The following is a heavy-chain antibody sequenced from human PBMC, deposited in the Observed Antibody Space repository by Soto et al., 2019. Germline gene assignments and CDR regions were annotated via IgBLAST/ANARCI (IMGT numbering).Heavy chain of an antibody. D-gene: IGHD2-8*01. V-gene: IGHV1-24*01. J-gene: IGHJ4*02. Sequence: QVQLVQSGAEVKKPGASVRVSCQVSGNTLIELSIHWARQTPGKGLEWMGGSDPEEGETIYSPKFQRRVTMTEDTSTDTAHMELRGLRFEDTAVYYCATVVCTEGVCAEDLWGQGTLVGVSS. CDR2: SDPEEGET. CDR3: ATVVCTEGVCAEDL. CDR1: GNTLIELS.